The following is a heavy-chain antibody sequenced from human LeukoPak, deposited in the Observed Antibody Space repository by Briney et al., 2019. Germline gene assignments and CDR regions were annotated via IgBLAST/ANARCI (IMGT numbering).Heavy chain of an antibody. J-gene: IGHJ4*02. V-gene: IGHV3-30-3*01. Sequence: GGSLRLSCAASGFTFSSYAMHWVRQAPGKGLEWVAVISYDGSNKYYADSVKGRFTISRDNSKNTLYLQMNSLRAEDTAVYYCARVVTIVGAPTFDYWGQGTLVTVSS. CDR1: GFTFSSYA. D-gene: IGHD1-26*01. CDR3: ARVVTIVGAPTFDY. CDR2: ISYDGSNK.